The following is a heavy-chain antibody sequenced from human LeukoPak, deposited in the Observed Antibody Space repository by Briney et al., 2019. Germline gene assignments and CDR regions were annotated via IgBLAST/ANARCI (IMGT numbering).Heavy chain of an antibody. D-gene: IGHD3-16*02. Sequence: GGSLRLSCAAPGFTFDAYAMNWVRQAPGKGLEWLSYITSSSSTTYYADSVKGRFTISRDNAKNSLYLQMNSLRAEDTAVYYCAREGIIWGTYRYFDYWGQGTLVTVSS. CDR2: ITSSSSTT. V-gene: IGHV3-48*01. CDR3: AREGIIWGTYRYFDY. J-gene: IGHJ4*02. CDR1: GFTFDAYA.